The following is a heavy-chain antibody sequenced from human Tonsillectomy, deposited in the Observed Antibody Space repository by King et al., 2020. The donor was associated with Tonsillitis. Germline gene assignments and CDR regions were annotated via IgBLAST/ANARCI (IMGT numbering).Heavy chain of an antibody. D-gene: IGHD2-8*01. J-gene: IGHJ5*02. V-gene: IGHV4-38-2*02. CDR3: ARDNDGCKGSSFGWFDP. CDR2: IYHSGST. Sequence: VQLQESGPGLVKPSETLSLTCAVSGYSISSGYYWGWIRQPPGKGLEWIGSIYHSGSTYYNPSLKSRVTISVDTSKNQFSLKLSSVTAADTAVYYCARDNDGCKGSSFGWFDPWGQGTLVTVSS. CDR1: GYSISSGYY.